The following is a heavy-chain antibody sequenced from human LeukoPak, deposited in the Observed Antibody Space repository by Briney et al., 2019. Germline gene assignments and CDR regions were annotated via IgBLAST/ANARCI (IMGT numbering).Heavy chain of an antibody. CDR3: ARVLRYSSSSIDY. V-gene: IGHV4-34*01. J-gene: IGHJ4*02. D-gene: IGHD6-13*01. CDR2: INHSGST. Sequence: TSETLSLTCAVYGGSFSGYYWSWIRQPPGKGLEWIGEINHSGSTNYNPSLKSRVTISVDTSKNQFSLKLSSVTAADTAVYYCARVLRYSSSSIDYWGQGTLVTVSS. CDR1: GGSFSGYY.